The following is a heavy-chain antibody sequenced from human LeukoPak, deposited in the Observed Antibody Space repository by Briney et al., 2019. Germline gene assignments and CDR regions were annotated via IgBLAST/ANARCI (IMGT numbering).Heavy chain of an antibody. V-gene: IGHV4-59*01. CDR2: IYYSGST. CDR3: ARARKDYDILTGYTNGNYIDY. CDR1: GGSISSYY. D-gene: IGHD3-9*01. Sequence: SETLSLTCTVSGGSISSYYWSWIRQPPGKGLEWIGYIYYSGSTNYNPSLKSRVTISVDTSKNQFSLKLSPVTAADTAVYYCARARKDYDILTGYTNGNYIDYWGQGTLVTVSS. J-gene: IGHJ4*02.